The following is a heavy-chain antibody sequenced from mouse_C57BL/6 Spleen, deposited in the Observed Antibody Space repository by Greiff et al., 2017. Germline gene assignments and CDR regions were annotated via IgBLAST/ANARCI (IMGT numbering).Heavy chain of an antibody. CDR3: TTIGYYGRDWYFDV. V-gene: IGHV14-1*01. J-gene: IGHJ1*03. CDR2: IDPEDGDT. D-gene: IGHD1-1*01. CDR1: GFNIKDYY. Sequence: SGAELVRPGASVKLSCTASGFNIKDYYMHWVKQRPEQGLEWIGRIDPEDGDTEYAPKFQGKATMTADTSSNTAYLQLSSLTSEDTVVYYCTTIGYYGRDWYFDVWGTGTTVTVSS.